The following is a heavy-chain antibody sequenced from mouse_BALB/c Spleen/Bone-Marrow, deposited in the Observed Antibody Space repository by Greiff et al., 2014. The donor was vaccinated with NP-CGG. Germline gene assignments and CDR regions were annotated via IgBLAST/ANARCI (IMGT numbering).Heavy chain of an antibody. D-gene: IGHD2-14*01. V-gene: IGHV14-3*02. CDR2: IDPASGNT. J-gene: IGHJ1*01. CDR3: ASYRYGWYFDV. Sequence: EVQLQQSGAELVKPGASVKLSCTASGFNIKDTYLHWEKQRPEQGLDWIGRIDPASGNTKYDPKFQGKATITADTSSNTAYLQLSSLTSEDTAVYYCASYRYGWYFDVWGAGTTVTVSS. CDR1: GFNIKDTY.